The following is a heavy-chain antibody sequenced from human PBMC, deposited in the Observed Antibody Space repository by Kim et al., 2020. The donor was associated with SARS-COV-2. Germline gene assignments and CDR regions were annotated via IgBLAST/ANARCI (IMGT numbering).Heavy chain of an antibody. Sequence: GGSLRLSCAASGFTFSDFYMSWIRQAPGKGLEWVSYISGSGSNMYYADSVKGRFTISRDNAKNSLYLQMNSLRAEDTAVYFCARDPYGSSGYYFVYWGQGTLVTVSS. CDR2: ISGSGSNM. J-gene: IGHJ4*02. CDR1: GFTFSDFY. D-gene: IGHD3-22*01. V-gene: IGHV3-11*04. CDR3: ARDPYGSSGYYFVY.